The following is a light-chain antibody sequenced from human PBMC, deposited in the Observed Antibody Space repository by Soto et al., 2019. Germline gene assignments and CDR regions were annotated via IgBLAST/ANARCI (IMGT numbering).Light chain of an antibody. CDR1: RSDVGSYNL. CDR2: EVS. J-gene: IGLJ2*01. CDR3: CSYAGSSTFVV. V-gene: IGLV2-23*02. Sequence: QSALTQPASVSGSPGQSITISCTGTRSDVGSYNLVSWYQQHPGKAPKLMIYEVSKRPSGVSNRFSGSKSGNTASLTISGLQAVDEADYYCCSYAGSSTFVVFGGGTKLTVL.